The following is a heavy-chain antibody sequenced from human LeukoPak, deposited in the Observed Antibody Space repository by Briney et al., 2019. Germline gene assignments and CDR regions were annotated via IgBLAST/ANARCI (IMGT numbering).Heavy chain of an antibody. J-gene: IGHJ4*02. CDR2: IYSDGST. CDR1: GFGVSGYY. CDR3: ARAVGEGWVDY. V-gene: IGHV3-53*04. Sequence: QSGGSLRLSCAASGFGVSGYYMSWVRQAPGKGLEWVSVIYSDGSTFYADSVKGRFTIFRHNSKNTLDLQMNSLRPDDTAVYYCARAVGEGWVDYWGQGTLVTVSS. D-gene: IGHD3-16*01.